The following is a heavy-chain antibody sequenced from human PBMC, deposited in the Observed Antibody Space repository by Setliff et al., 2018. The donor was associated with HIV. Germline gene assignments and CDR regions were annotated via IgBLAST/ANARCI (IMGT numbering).Heavy chain of an antibody. CDR3: ARLDVDIAMAPDY. CDR2: IYSNGNT. D-gene: IGHD5-18*01. V-gene: IGHV4-59*08. J-gene: IGHJ4*01. CDR1: GDSMSRHY. Sequence: SETLSLTCTVSGDSMSRHYWSWIRQPPGKGLEFIGNIYSNGNTKYNPSLKSRVTISVDTSKNQFSLKLSSVTAADTAVYYCARLDVDIAMAPDYWGQGMLVTVSS.